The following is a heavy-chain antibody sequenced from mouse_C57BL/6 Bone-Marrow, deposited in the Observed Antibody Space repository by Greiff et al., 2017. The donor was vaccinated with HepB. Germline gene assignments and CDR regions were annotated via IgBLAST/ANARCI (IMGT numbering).Heavy chain of an antibody. J-gene: IGHJ1*03. CDR1: GFSLTSYG. D-gene: IGHD1-1*01. CDR3: ARNYDGSRFYWYFDV. V-gene: IGHV2-2*01. Sequence: QVQLQQSGPGLVQPSQSLSITCTVSGFSLTSYGVHWVRQSPGKGLEWLGVIWSGGSTDYKAAFISRLSISKDNSKSHVFFKMNSLQADDTAIYYCARNYDGSRFYWYFDVWGTGTTVTVSS. CDR2: IWSGGST.